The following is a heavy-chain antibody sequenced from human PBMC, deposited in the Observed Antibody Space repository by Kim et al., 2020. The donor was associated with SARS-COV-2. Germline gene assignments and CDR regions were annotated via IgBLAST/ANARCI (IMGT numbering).Heavy chain of an antibody. CDR2: INTNTGNP. CDR1: GYTFTTYA. J-gene: IGHJ5*02. CDR3: ASTFWSCYTSWFDP. D-gene: IGHD3-3*01. Sequence: ASVKVSCKASGYTFTTYAMNWVRQAPGQGLEWMGWINTNTGNPTYAQGFTGRFVFSLDTSVSTAYLQISSLQAEDTAVYYCASTFWSCYTSWFDPWCQGTPVTVSS. V-gene: IGHV7-4-1*02.